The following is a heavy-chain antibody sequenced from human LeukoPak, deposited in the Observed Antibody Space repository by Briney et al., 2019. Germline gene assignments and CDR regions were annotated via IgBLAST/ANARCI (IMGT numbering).Heavy chain of an antibody. CDR3: ARAPDCSSTSCYGGGWFDP. D-gene: IGHD2-2*01. J-gene: IGHJ5*02. CDR1: GGSISSGDYY. CDR2: IYYSGST. V-gene: IGHV4-30-4*01. Sequence: SQTLSLTCTVSGGSISSGDYYWSWIRQPPGKGLEWIGYIYYSGSTYYNPSLKSRVTISVDTSKNQFSLKLSSVTAADTAVYYCARAPDCSSTSCYGGGWFDPWGQGTLVTVSS.